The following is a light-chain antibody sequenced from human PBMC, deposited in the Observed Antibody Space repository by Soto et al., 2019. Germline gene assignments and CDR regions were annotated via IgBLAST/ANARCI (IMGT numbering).Light chain of an antibody. V-gene: IGKV1-5*01. J-gene: IGKJ5*01. CDR1: QTISTW. Sequence: DIQVTQSPPTLSASVGDRVTITCRASQTISTWMAWYQQKPGKAPNLLIYDASTLESGGPSGFSGSGSGTEFTLTISSLQPDDSATYYCQQYNSYPYTFGQGTRLEI. CDR3: QQYNSYPYT. CDR2: DAS.